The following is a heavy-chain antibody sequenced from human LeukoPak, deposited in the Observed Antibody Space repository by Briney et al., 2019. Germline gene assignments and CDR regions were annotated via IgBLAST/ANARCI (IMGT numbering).Heavy chain of an antibody. J-gene: IGHJ5*02. CDR1: GGSISSYY. CDR3: ARDPSHHLAYNWFDP. CDR2: IYTSGST. V-gene: IGHV4-4*07. Sequence: SETLSLPCTVSGGSISSYYWSWIRQPAGKGLEWIGRIYTSGSTNYNPSLKSRVTMSVDTSKNQFSLKLSSVTAADTAVYYCARDPSHHLAYNWFDPWGQGTLVTGSS. D-gene: IGHD3-3*02.